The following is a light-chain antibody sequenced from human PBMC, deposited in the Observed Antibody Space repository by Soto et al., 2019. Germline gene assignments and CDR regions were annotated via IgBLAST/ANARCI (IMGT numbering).Light chain of an antibody. CDR3: SSYTTSTTRV. CDR2: DVN. J-gene: IGLJ2*01. CDR1: SSDVGVYDF. V-gene: IGLV2-14*03. Sequence: QSALTQPASVSGSHGQSITISCAGTSSDVGVYDFVSWYQQHPGKAPKLLIYDVNNRPAGISNRFSGSKSGNTASLTISGLQAEDEADYYCSSYTTSTTRVFGGGTQLTVL.